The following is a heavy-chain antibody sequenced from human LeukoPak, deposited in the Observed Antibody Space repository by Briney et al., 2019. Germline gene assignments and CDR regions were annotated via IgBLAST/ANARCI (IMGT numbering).Heavy chain of an antibody. CDR3: ARSVVRAAELVY. CDR1: GGSISSGSYY. V-gene: IGHV4-61*02. CDR2: IYTSGST. J-gene: IGHJ4*02. Sequence: SQTLSLTCTVSGGSISSGSYYWSWIRQPAGKGLEWIGRIYTSGSTNYNPSLKSRVTISVDTSKNQFSLKLSSVTAADTAVYYCARSVVRAAELVYWGQGTLVTVSS. D-gene: IGHD6-13*01.